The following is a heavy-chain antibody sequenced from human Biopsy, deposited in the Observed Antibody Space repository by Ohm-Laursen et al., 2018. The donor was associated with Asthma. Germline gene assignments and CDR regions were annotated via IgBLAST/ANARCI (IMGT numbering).Heavy chain of an antibody. D-gene: IGHD5/OR15-5a*01. CDR2: TTWNSGSR. CDR1: GFNFDDFA. V-gene: IGHV3-9*01. Sequence: SLRLSCSAPGFNFDDFAMHWVRQAPGKGLEWVAATTWNSGSRVYAVSVRGRFTISRDNAQNSLYLHMNGLKPEDTAVYYCAKPLNTYNFYAYDVWGQGTTVVVSS. CDR3: AKPLNTYNFYAYDV. J-gene: IGHJ6*02.